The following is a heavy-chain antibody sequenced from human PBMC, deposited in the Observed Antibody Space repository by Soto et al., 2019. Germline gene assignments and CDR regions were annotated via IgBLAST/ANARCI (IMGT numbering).Heavy chain of an antibody. J-gene: IGHJ3*02. CDR2: FDPEDGET. CDR3: ATVRLHIAAADDAFDI. V-gene: IGHV1-24*01. D-gene: IGHD6-13*01. Sequence: ASVKVSCKVSGYTLTELSMHWVRQAPGKGLEWMGGFDPEDGETIYAQKFQGRVTITEDKSTDTAYMELSSLRSEDTAVYYCATVRLHIAAADDAFDIWGQGTMVTVSS. CDR1: GYTLTELS.